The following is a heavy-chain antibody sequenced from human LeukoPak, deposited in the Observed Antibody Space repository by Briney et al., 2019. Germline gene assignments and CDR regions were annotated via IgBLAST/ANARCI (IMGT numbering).Heavy chain of an antibody. V-gene: IGHV3-23*01. J-gene: IGHJ4*02. Sequence: GGSLRLSCAASGFTFSSHGMSWVRQAPGKGLEWVSAISGSGGSTYYADSVKGRFTISRDNSKNTLYLQMNSLRAEDTAVYYCAKSRRGGYCSSTSCYTFDYWGQGTLVTVSS. CDR1: GFTFSSHG. CDR3: AKSRRGGYCSSTSCYTFDY. D-gene: IGHD2-2*02. CDR2: ISGSGGST.